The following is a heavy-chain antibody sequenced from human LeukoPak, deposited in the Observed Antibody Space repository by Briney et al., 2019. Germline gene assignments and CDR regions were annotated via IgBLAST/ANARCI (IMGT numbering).Heavy chain of an antibody. Sequence: ASVKVSCKASGYTFTNYYMHWVRQAPGLGFEWMGWINPKSGGTSYPQKFQGRLTITRDTSISTAYMELSRLRSDDTAVYYCAWGRYFDWLFKLDYWGQGTLVTVSS. CDR3: AWGRYFDWLFKLDY. J-gene: IGHJ4*02. D-gene: IGHD3-9*01. V-gene: IGHV1-2*02. CDR2: INPKSGGT. CDR1: GYTFTNYY.